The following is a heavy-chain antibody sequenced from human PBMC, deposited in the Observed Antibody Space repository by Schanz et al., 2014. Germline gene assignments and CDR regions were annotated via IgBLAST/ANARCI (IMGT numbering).Heavy chain of an antibody. CDR1: GYTFTSFA. CDR2: INTNNGDP. Sequence: QLVQSGGEVKTPGASVKVSCKASGYTFTSFAMNWVRQAPGQGLEWMGWINTNNGDPTYAQGFTGRFVFSLDTSVSTAYLQISSLKAEDTAVYYCARGGVVVVTAALNWFDPWGQGTLVTVSS. CDR3: ARGGVVVVTAALNWFDP. J-gene: IGHJ5*02. D-gene: IGHD2-15*01. V-gene: IGHV7-4-1*02.